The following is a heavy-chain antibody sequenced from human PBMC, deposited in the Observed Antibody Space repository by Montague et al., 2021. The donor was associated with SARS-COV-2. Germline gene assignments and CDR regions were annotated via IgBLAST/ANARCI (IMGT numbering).Heavy chain of an antibody. CDR1: GVSFSGYY. D-gene: IGHD3-10*01. J-gene: IGHJ6*02. CDR2: IIHSGST. V-gene: IGHV4-34*12. Sequence: SETLSLTCAVYGVSFSGYYWSWIRQPPGKGLEWIGEIIHSGSTNYNPSLKSRVTISVDTSKNHFSLKLRSVTAADTAVYYCARVRYYGSGTSCGMDFWGQGTTVTVSS. CDR3: ARVRYYGSGTSCGMDF.